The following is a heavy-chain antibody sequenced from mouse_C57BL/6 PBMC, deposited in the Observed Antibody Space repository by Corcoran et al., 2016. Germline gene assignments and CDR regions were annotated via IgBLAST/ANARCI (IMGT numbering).Heavy chain of an antibody. J-gene: IGHJ4*01. CDR1: GYTFTDYY. Sequence: QVQLQQSGPELVKPGASVKISCKASGYTFTDYYINWVKQRPGQGLEWIGWIFPGSGSTYYNEKFKGKATLTVDKSYSTAYMLLSSLTSEDSAVYFCARYDYGPYYAMDYWGQGTSVTVSS. CDR3: ARYDYGPYYAMDY. D-gene: IGHD1-1*01. V-gene: IGHV1-75*01. CDR2: IFPGSGST.